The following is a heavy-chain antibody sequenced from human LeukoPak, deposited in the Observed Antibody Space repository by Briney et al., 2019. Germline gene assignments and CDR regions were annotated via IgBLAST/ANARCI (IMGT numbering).Heavy chain of an antibody. Sequence: SVKVSCKASGGTFSSYAISWVRQAPGQGLEWMGRNIPILGIANYAQKFQGRVTITADKSTSTAYMELSSLRSEDTAVYYCARARSTMVRGVDYYYGMDVWGQGTTVTVSS. CDR3: ARARSTMVRGVDYYYGMDV. CDR2: NIPILGIA. D-gene: IGHD3-10*01. J-gene: IGHJ6*02. V-gene: IGHV1-69*04. CDR1: GGTFSSYA.